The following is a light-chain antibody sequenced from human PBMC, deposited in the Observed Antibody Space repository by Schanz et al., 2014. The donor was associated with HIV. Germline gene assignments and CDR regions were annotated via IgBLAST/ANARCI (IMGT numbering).Light chain of an antibody. V-gene: IGLV2-8*01. J-gene: IGLJ3*02. Sequence: QSALTQPPSASGSPGQSVNISCTGTSSDVGGYYYVSWYQQHPGKAPKLMIYEVSKRPSAVPDRFSGSRSGNTASLTVSGLQAEDEGDYFCSSYEGNNILVFGGGTKLTVL. CDR2: EVS. CDR1: SSDVGGYYY. CDR3: SSYEGNNILV.